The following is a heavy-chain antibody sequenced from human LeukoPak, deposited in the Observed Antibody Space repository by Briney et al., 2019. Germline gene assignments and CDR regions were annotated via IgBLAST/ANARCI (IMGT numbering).Heavy chain of an antibody. CDR2: IYYSGST. D-gene: IGHD4/OR15-4a*01. CDR3: ARAVGMVVTV. CDR1: GGSISSSSYY. J-gene: IGHJ4*02. V-gene: IGHV4-39*01. Sequence: SETLSLTCTVSGGSISSSSYYRGWIRQPPGKGLEWIGSIYYSGSTYYNPSLKSRVTISVDTSKNQFSLKLSSVTAADTAVYYCARAVGMVVTVWGQGTLVTVSS.